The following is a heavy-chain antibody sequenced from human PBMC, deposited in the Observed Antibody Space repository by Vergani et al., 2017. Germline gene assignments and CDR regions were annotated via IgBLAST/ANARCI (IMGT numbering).Heavy chain of an antibody. Sequence: QVQLVQSGAEVKKPGASVKVSCKASGGTFSSYAISWVRQAPGQGLEWMGRIIPIFGTANYAQKFQGRVTISAVESTSTAYMELSSLRSGDTAVYYCATDYGGNGWFDPWGQGTLVTVSS. J-gene: IGHJ5*02. CDR3: ATDYGGNGWFDP. D-gene: IGHD4-23*01. V-gene: IGHV1-69*15. CDR2: IIPIFGTA. CDR1: GGTFSSYA.